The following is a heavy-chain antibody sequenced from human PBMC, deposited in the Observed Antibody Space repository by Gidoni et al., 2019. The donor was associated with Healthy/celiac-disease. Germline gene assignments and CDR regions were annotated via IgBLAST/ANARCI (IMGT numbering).Heavy chain of an antibody. Sequence: QVQLVQSGAEEKKPGASVKVSCKASVYTFTSYDINGVRQATGQGLEWMGWMNPNSGNTGYAQKFQGRVTMTRNTSISTAYMELSSLRSEDTAVYYCARGQAVLLWFGESDYWGQGTLVTVSS. CDR1: VYTFTSYD. J-gene: IGHJ4*02. D-gene: IGHD3-10*01. CDR3: ARGQAVLLWFGESDY. CDR2: MNPNSGNT. V-gene: IGHV1-8*01.